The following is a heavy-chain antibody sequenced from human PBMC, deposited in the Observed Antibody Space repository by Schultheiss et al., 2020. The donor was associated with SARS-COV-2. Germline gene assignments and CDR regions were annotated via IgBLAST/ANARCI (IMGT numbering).Heavy chain of an antibody. V-gene: IGHV4-39*07. Sequence: SETLSLTCTVSGGSISSSRYYWGWIRQPPGKGLEWVGSISYGGRTYYNPSLKSRVTISVDTSKNQFSLQLSSVTAADTAVYYCARDPYSSSSFYFDPWGQGTLVTVSS. CDR1: GGSISSSRYY. CDR2: ISYGGRT. J-gene: IGHJ5*02. D-gene: IGHD6-6*01. CDR3: ARDPYSSSSFYFDP.